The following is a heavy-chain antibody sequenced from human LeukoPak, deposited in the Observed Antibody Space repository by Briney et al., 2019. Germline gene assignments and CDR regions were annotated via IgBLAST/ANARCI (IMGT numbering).Heavy chain of an antibody. CDR1: GGSISSGSYY. V-gene: IGHV4-61*02. D-gene: IGHD3-9*01. CDR3: ARALRYFDWLSLDY. Sequence: PSQTLSLTCTVSGGSISSGSYYWSWIRQPAGKGLEWIGRIYYSGSTNYNPSLKSRVTISVDTSKNQFSLKLSSVTAADTAVYYCARALRYFDWLSLDYWGQGTLVTVSS. J-gene: IGHJ4*02. CDR2: IYYSGST.